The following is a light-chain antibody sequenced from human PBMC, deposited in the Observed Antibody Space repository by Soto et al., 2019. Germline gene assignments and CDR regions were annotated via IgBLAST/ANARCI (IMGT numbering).Light chain of an antibody. V-gene: IGKV1-5*03. CDR1: QRISIW. CDR2: KAS. Sequence: DIQMTQSPSTLSASVGDRVTITCRASQRISIWLAWYQQKPGKAPKILIYKASSLESGVPSRFSGSGSGTKFTLTISSLQSDDFATYYCQQYSTCTPSTFGQAPKVDIK. CDR3: QQYSTCTPST. J-gene: IGKJ1*01.